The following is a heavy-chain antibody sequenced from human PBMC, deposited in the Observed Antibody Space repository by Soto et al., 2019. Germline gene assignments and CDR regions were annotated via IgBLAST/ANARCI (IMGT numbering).Heavy chain of an antibody. CDR3: AKWGFGVVNTYMDV. Sequence: QVQLVESGGGVVQPGTSLRLSCAASGFTFSTHGMHWVRQAPGKGLEWVAVISYDGSNKYYADSVKGRFTISRDNSKDTLYLQMNSLRAEDTAVYYCAKWGFGVVNTYMDVWGKGTTVTVSS. CDR1: GFTFSTHG. D-gene: IGHD3-3*01. CDR2: ISYDGSNK. J-gene: IGHJ6*03. V-gene: IGHV3-30*18.